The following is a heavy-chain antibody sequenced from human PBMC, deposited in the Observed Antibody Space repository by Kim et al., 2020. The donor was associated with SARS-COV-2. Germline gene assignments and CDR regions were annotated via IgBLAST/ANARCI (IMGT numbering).Heavy chain of an antibody. Sequence: ASVKVSCKASGYTFTSYAMNWVRQAPGQGLEWMGWINTNTGNPTYAQGFTGRFVFSLDTSVSTAYLQISSLKAEDTAVYYCARVGDGGNVVNYYYYGMDVWGQGTTVTVSS. V-gene: IGHV7-4-1*02. CDR3: ARVGDGGNVVNYYYYGMDV. CDR2: INTNTGNP. J-gene: IGHJ6*02. D-gene: IGHD2-15*01. CDR1: GYTFTSYA.